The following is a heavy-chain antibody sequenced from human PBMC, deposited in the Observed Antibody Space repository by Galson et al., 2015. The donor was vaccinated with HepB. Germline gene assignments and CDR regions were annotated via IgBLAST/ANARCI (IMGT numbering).Heavy chain of an antibody. D-gene: IGHD5-24*01. J-gene: IGHJ2*01. CDR1: GGTFNNFG. CDR2: IIPNFRTA. CDR3: ARDRDGYNFWYFDL. V-gene: IGHV1-69*13. Sequence: SVKVSCKASGGTFNNFGINWIRQAPGQGLEWMGGIIPNFRTANYHQDFQGRLTMTVDESTSTAYMELSSLTSDDTAIYFCARDRDGYNFWYFDLWGRGTLVTVPS.